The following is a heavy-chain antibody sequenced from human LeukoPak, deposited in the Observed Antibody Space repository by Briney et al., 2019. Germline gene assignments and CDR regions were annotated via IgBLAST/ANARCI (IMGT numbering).Heavy chain of an antibody. Sequence: GGSLRLSCAASGFTFSSYAMSWVRQAPGKGLEWVSAISGSGGSTYYADSVKGRFTISRDNSKNTLYLQMNSLRAEDTAVYYCATDVAVAGEGGYYFDHWGQGTLVTVSS. CDR2: ISGSGGST. V-gene: IGHV3-23*01. CDR3: ATDVAVAGEGGYYFDH. D-gene: IGHD6-19*01. CDR1: GFTFSSYA. J-gene: IGHJ4*02.